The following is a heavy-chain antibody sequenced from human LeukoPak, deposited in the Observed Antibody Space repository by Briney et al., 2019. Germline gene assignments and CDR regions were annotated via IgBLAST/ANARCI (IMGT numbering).Heavy chain of an antibody. J-gene: IGHJ4*02. D-gene: IGHD3-10*01. V-gene: IGHV3-23*01. CDR1: GFTFSSYA. CDR2: ISGSGGST. CDR3: PKDLRSWFGDY. Sequence: GGSLRLSCAASGFTFSSYAMSWVREAPGKGLEWVSAISGSGGSTYYADSVKGRFTISRDNSKNTLYLQMNSLRAEDTAVYYCPKDLRSWFGDYWGQGTLVTVSS.